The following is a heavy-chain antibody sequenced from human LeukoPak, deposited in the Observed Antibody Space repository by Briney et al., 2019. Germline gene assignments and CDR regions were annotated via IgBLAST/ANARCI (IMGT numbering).Heavy chain of an antibody. J-gene: IGHJ3*02. D-gene: IGHD2-2*01. Sequence: GGSLRLSCAASGFTFSSYSMNWVRQAPGKGLEWVSYISSSSGTIYYADSVKGRFTISRDNAKDSLFLQMNSLRAEDTAVYYCAKEGTSGAFDIWGQGTMVTVSS. CDR2: ISSSSGTI. CDR1: GFTFSSYS. V-gene: IGHV3-48*01. CDR3: AKEGTSGAFDI.